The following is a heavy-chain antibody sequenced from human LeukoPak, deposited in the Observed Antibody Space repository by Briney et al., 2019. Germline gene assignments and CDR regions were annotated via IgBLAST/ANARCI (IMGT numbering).Heavy chain of an antibody. CDR3: ASHWAQQVVSDY. D-gene: IGHD6-13*01. Sequence: GRSLRLSCAASGFTFSRYGMHWVRQAPGKGLKWVAVISYDGRNKYYADSVKGRFTISRDNSKNTLYLQMSSLRVEDTAIYYCASHWAQQVVSDYWGQGTLVTVSS. CDR1: GFTFSRYG. V-gene: IGHV3-30*03. J-gene: IGHJ4*02. CDR2: ISYDGRNK.